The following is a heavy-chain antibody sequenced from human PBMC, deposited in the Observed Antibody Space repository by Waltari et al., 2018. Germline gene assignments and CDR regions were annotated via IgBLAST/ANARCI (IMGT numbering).Heavy chain of an antibody. CDR2: IYYSGST. D-gene: IGHD3-3*01. V-gene: IGHV4-59*01. CDR1: GGSISSYY. CDR3: ARCVKDDFWSGYRFDP. Sequence: QVQLQESGPGLVKPSETLSLTCTVSGGSISSYYWRWIRQPPGKGLEWIGYIYYSGSTNYNPSLKSRVTISVDTSKNQFSLKLSSVTAADTAVYYCARCVKDDFWSGYRFDPWGQGTLVTVSS. J-gene: IGHJ5*02.